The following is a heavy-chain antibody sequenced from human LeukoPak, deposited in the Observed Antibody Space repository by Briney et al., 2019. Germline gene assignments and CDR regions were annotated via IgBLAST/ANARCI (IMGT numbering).Heavy chain of an antibody. Sequence: ASVKVSCKASGYTFTSYGISWVRQAPGQGLEWMGWISAYNGNTNYAQKLQGRVTMTTDTSTSTAHMELRSLRSDDTAVYYCARVDYNEDYFDYWGQGTLVTVSS. CDR2: ISAYNGNT. CDR1: GYTFTSYG. J-gene: IGHJ4*02. V-gene: IGHV1-18*01. CDR3: ARVDYNEDYFDY. D-gene: IGHD4-11*01.